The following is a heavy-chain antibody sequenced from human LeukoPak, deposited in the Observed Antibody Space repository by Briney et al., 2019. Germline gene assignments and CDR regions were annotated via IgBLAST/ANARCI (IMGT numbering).Heavy chain of an antibody. J-gene: IGHJ6*04. D-gene: IGHD3-3*01. V-gene: IGHV4-39*07. Sequence: SETLSLTCTVSGGSISSSSYYWGWIRQPPGRGLEWIGSIYYSGSTYYNPSLKSRVTISVDTSKNQFSLKLSSVTAADTAVYYCATSLRFLEWLLPPHMDVWGKGTTVTVSS. CDR3: ATSLRFLEWLLPPHMDV. CDR2: IYYSGST. CDR1: GGSISSSSYY.